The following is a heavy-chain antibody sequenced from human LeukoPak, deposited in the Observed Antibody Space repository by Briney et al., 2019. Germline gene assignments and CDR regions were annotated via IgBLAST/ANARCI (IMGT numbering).Heavy chain of an antibody. CDR3: ARLEEGLDSGSYYFYFHY. D-gene: IGHD1-26*01. V-gene: IGHV3-74*01. Sequence: GGSLRLSCAASGFTFSSYWMHWVRQAPGKGRVWVSRINSDGSSTTYADSVKGRFTISRDNAKNTLFLQMNSLRAEDTAVYYCARLEEGLDSGSYYFYFHYWGQGTLVTVSS. CDR2: INSDGSST. J-gene: IGHJ4*02. CDR1: GFTFSSYW.